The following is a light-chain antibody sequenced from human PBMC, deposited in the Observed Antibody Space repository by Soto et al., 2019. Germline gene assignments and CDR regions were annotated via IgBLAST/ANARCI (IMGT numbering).Light chain of an antibody. V-gene: IGKV1-27*01. CDR1: QGISNS. CDR2: AAS. Sequence: DIQMTQSPSSLSASVGDTVTITCRASQGISNSLAWYQKKPGKVPDLLTYAASTLQSGVPSRFSGSGAGTDFTLTLSSPQPEDVATYYCQEYHSPPFTFGPGTKVDIK. CDR3: QEYHSPPFT. J-gene: IGKJ3*01.